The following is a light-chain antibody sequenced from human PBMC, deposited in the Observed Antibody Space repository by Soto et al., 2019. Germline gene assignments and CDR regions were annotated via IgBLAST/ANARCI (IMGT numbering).Light chain of an antibody. CDR1: NIGSKS. CDR3: RVWDSSSDHQV. Sequence: SSELTQPPSVSVAPGKTARITCGGNNIGSKSVHWYQQKPGQAPVLVIYYDSDRPSGIPERFSGSNSGNTATLTSSRVEAGDEADYYCRVWDSSSDHQVFGGGTKVTVL. V-gene: IGLV3-21*04. J-gene: IGLJ3*02. CDR2: YDS.